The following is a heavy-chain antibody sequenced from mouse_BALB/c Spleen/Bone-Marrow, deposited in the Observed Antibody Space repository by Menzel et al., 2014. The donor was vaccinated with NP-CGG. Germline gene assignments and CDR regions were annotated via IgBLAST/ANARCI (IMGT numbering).Heavy chain of an antibody. J-gene: IGHJ3*01. V-gene: IGHV7-1*02. Sequence: EVKLMESGGGLVQPGDSLRLSCATSGFTFGDFYMEWVRQPPGKRLEWIAASRNKAKYYTTEYSASVKGRFTVSRDTSQSVLYLQMNALRAEDTAIYYCARDVGYGNYFVYWGQRTLVTVSA. D-gene: IGHD2-10*02. CDR3: ARDVGYGNYFVY. CDR2: SRNKAKYYTT. CDR1: GFTFGDFY.